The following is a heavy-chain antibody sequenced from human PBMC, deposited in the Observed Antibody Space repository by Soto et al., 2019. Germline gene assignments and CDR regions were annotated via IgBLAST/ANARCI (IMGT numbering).Heavy chain of an antibody. Sequence: EVQLVESGGGLVQPGGSLRLSCAASGFTFSSYWMHWVRQAPGKGLVWVSSINSDGSSTSYADSVKGRFTISRDNAKNTLYLQMNRLRAEDTAVYYCARARCFWSGYYADYWGQGTLVTVSS. CDR3: ARARCFWSGYYADY. D-gene: IGHD3-3*01. J-gene: IGHJ4*02. CDR1: GFTFSSYW. CDR2: INSDGSST. V-gene: IGHV3-74*01.